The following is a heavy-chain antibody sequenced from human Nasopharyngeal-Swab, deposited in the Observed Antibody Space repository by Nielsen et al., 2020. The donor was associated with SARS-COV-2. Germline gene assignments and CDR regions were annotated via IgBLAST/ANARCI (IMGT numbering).Heavy chain of an antibody. D-gene: IGHD6-13*01. CDR2: INHSGST. Sequence: RQAPGKGLEWIGEINHSGSTNYNPSLKSRVTISVDTSKNQFSLKLSSVTAADTAVYYCARSIAAAGNFPRIRVFPDVWGKGTTVPSPQ. V-gene: IGHV4-34*01. J-gene: IGHJ6*04. CDR3: ARSIAAAGNFPRIRVFPDV.